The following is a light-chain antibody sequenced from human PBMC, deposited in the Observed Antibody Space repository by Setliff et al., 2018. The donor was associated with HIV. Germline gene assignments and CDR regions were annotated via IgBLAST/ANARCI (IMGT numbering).Light chain of an antibody. V-gene: IGLV3-21*03. CDR3: QVWDSSSDHHV. Sequence: SYELTQPPSASVAPGKTARITCGGNNIGSKSVHWYQQKPGQAPVLVVYDDNDRPSGIPERFSGSNSGNTATLTISRVEAGDEADYYCQVWDSSSDHHVFGTGTKATVL. J-gene: IGLJ1*01. CDR2: DDN. CDR1: NIGSKS.